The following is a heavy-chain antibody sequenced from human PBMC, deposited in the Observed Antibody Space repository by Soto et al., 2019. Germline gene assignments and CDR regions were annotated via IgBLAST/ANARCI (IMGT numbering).Heavy chain of an antibody. CDR2: IIPIFGTA. CDR1: EGTFSSYA. J-gene: IGHJ4*02. CDR3: AREDRWLYYFDY. Sequence: QVQLVQSGAEVKKPGSSVKVSCKASEGTFSSYAISWVRQAPGQGLEWMGGIIPIFGTANYAQKFQGRVTITADESTSTAYTELSSLRSEDTAVYYCAREDRWLYYFDYWGQGTLVTVSS. D-gene: IGHD3-16*02. V-gene: IGHV1-69*01.